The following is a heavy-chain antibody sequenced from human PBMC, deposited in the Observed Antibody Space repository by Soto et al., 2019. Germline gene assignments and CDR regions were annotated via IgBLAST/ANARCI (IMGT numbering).Heavy chain of an antibody. V-gene: IGHV3-30*18. J-gene: IGHJ4*02. Sequence: QVQLVESGGGVVQPGRSLRLSCAASGFTFSSYGMHWVRQAPGKGLEWVAVISYDGSNKYYADSVKGRFTISRDNHKNALYLQMNSLRDEDADVYYCAKDRRGAPFDYWGQGTLVTVSS. CDR3: AKDRRGAPFDY. CDR1: GFTFSSYG. D-gene: IGHD1-26*01. CDR2: ISYDGSNK.